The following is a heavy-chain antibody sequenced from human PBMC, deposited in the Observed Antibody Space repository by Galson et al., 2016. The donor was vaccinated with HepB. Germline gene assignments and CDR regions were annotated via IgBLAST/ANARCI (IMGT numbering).Heavy chain of an antibody. CDR1: GFTLSSYA. CDR3: VRGGGDIVVVPAAIPYNY. Sequence: SLRLSCAASGFTLSSYAMHWVRQAPGKGLEWVAFISYDGSNKYYADSVKGRFTISRDNSKNTLYLQMNSLRAEDTAVYYCVRGGGDIVVVPAAIPYNYWGQGTLVTVSS. D-gene: IGHD2-2*01. CDR2: ISYDGSNK. J-gene: IGHJ4*02. V-gene: IGHV3-30-3*01.